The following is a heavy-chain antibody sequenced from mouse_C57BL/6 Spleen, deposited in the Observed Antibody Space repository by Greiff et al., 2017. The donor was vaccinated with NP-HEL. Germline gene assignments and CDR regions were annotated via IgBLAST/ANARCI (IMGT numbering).Heavy chain of an antibody. Sequence: VQLQQSGAELARPGASVKLSCKASGYTFTSYGISWVKQRTGQGLEWIGEIYPRSGNTYYNEKFKGKATLTADKSSSTAYMELRSLTSEDSAVYFCARSSYSTSYWYFDVWGTGTTVTVSS. CDR1: GYTFTSYG. V-gene: IGHV1-81*01. D-gene: IGHD2-5*01. CDR2: IYPRSGNT. CDR3: ARSSYSTSYWYFDV. J-gene: IGHJ1*03.